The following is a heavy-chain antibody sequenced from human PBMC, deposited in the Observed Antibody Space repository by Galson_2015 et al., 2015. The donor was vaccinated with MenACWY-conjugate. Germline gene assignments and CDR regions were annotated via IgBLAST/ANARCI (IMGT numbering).Heavy chain of an antibody. Sequence: SLRLSCAASGFTFSGNWMHWVRQAPGKGLVWVSRINPGGSSTTYADSVKDRFTISRDNAKNTLYLQMNSLRPEDTAVFYCAKSRGASFYFDSWGQGTLVTVSS. D-gene: IGHD1-26*01. CDR3: AKSRGASFYFDS. CDR1: GFTFSGNW. CDR2: INPGGSST. V-gene: IGHV3-74*01. J-gene: IGHJ4*02.